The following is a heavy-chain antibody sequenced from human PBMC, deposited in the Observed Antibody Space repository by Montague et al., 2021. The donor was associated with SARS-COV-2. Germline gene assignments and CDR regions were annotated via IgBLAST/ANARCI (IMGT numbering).Heavy chain of an antibody. Sequence: SETLSLTCTVSGGSIGSNNYYWDWIRQPPGKGLEWIGSIYDSGSTYYNPSLKSRVTISVDTSKNHFSLKLNSVTAADTAVYYCARRGRKLLPVATTIGGFDIWGQGTMVTVFS. CDR2: IYDSGST. J-gene: IGHJ3*02. CDR3: ARRGRKLLPVATTIGGFDI. D-gene: IGHD5-12*01. V-gene: IGHV4-39*02. CDR1: GGSIGSNNYY.